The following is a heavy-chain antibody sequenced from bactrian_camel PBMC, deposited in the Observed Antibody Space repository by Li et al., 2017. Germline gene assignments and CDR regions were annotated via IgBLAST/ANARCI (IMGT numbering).Heavy chain of an antibody. CDR3: AKANSEAVVISPEWNA. D-gene: IGHD2*01. CDR2: LSIVEDRP. V-gene: IGHV3S1*01. J-gene: IGHJ6*01. CDR1: GYPYNSDNC. Sequence: HVQLVESGGDSVQAGGSLRLTCDAIGYPYNSDNCMAWFRQAPGKKREGVAALSIVEDRPYYADSVKGRFTISQDNAKSTLYLQLNSLKPEDTAMYFCAKANSEAVVISPEWNAWGQGTQVTVS.